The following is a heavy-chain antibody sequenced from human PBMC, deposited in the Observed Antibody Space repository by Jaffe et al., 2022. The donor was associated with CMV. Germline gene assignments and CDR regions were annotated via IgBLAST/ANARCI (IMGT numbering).Heavy chain of an antibody. CDR1: GFIFSDFY. CDR3: ARDRIPDANDAFAI. V-gene: IGHV3-11*01. J-gene: IGHJ3*02. Sequence: QVHLVESGGGLVEPGGSLRLSCAASGFIFSDFYMSWIRQAPGKGLEWLSYISNTGNTIYYANSVRGRFTVSRDNAENSLFLQMNSLTAEDTAVYYCARDRIPDANDAFAIWGQGTMVTVSS. D-gene: IGHD2-2*01. CDR2: ISNTGNTI.